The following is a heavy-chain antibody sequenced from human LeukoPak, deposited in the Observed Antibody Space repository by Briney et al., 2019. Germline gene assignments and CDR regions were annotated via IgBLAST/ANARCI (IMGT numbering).Heavy chain of an antibody. CDR2: INPSGGST. V-gene: IGHV1-46*01. CDR3: ARGWIDWNYAGGWFDP. Sequence: ASVKVSCKASGYTFTSYYMHWVRQAPGQGLEWMGIINPSGGSTSYAQKFQGRVTMTRDTSTSTVYMELSNLRSEDTAVYYCARGWIDWNYAGGWFDPWGQGTLVTVSS. D-gene: IGHD1-7*01. CDR1: GYTFTSYY. J-gene: IGHJ5*02.